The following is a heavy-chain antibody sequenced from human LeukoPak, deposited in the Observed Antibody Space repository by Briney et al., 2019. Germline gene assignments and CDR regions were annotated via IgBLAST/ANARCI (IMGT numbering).Heavy chain of an antibody. J-gene: IGHJ3*02. D-gene: IGHD2-15*01. Sequence: SETLSLTCTVSCDSISSYYWSWIRQPPGRGLEWFGYIYYSGSTNYNPSLKSRVTISIDTSKNQFSLKLSSVTAADTAVYYCAASMPGYCTGGSCYGALDIWGQGTMVTVSS. CDR2: IYYSGST. V-gene: IGHV4-59*01. CDR3: AASMPGYCTGGSCYGALDI. CDR1: CDSISSYY.